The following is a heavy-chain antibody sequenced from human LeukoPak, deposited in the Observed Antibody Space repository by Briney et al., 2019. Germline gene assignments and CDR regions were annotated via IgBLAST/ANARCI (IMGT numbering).Heavy chain of an antibody. CDR2: INSDGSST. D-gene: IGHD3-3*01. CDR1: GFTFSSYW. J-gene: IGHJ4*02. CDR3: YYDFWSGYLAPYDY. Sequence: GGSLRPSCAASGFTFSSYWMHWVRQAPGKGLVWVSRINSDGSSTSYADSVKGRFTISRDNAKNTLYLQMNSLRAEDTAVYYSYYDFWSGYLAPYDYWGQGTLVTVSS. V-gene: IGHV3-74*01.